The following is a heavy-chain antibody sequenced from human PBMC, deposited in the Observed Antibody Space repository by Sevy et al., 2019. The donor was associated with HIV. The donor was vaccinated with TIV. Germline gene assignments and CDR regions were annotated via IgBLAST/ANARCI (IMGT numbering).Heavy chain of an antibody. CDR2: IYHSGNT. Sequence: SETLSLTCSVSGGSITSNNYYWGWIRQPPGKGLEWIGSIYHSGNTYYNPSLKSRVTVSVDTSRSHFSLKVTSVAASDPAVYLCASQPGYRSTYYGFSLSRTFDSWGPGTLVTVSS. V-gene: IGHV4-39*01. J-gene: IGHJ4*02. D-gene: IGHD6-19*01. CDR3: ASQPGYRSTYYGFSLSRTFDS. CDR1: GGSITSNNYY.